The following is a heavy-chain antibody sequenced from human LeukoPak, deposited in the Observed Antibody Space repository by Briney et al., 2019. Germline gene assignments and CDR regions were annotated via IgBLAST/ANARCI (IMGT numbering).Heavy chain of an antibody. CDR1: GGSISSYY. CDR3: AGSNPSVDYGDYAFDY. D-gene: IGHD4-17*01. CDR2: IYTSGST. J-gene: IGHJ4*02. V-gene: IGHV4-4*07. Sequence: SETLSLTCTVSGGSISSYYWSWIRQPAGKGLEWIGRIYTSGSTNYNPSLKSRVTMSVDTSKNQFSLKLSSVTAADTAVYYCAGSNPSVDYGDYAFDYWGQGTLVTVSS.